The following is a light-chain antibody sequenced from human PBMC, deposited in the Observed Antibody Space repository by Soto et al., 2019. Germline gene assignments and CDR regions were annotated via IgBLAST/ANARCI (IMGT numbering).Light chain of an antibody. CDR2: GAS. J-gene: IGKJ1*01. Sequence: EVVLTQSPGTLSLSPGERATLSCRASQSVSSTYVAWYQHIPGQTPRLLIYGASNRATGIPDRFSGSGSGTDFTLTISSLQSEDFAVYYCQQYNNWPPWTFGQGTKVDIK. CDR1: QSVSSTY. V-gene: IGKV3-20*01. CDR3: QQYNNWPPWT.